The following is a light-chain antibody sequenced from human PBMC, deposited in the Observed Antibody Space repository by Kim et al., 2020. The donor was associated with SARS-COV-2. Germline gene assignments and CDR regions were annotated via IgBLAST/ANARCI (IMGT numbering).Light chain of an antibody. CDR2: WAS. CDR3: PQT. CDR1: QSVLYSSNNKNY. Sequence: DIVMTQSPDSLAVSLGERATINCKSSQSVLYSSNNKNYLVWYQQKPGQPPKLLIYWASTRESGVPDRFSGSGSGTDFTLTISSLQAEDVAVYSTPQTFGPGTKVDIK. J-gene: IGKJ3*01. V-gene: IGKV4-1*01.